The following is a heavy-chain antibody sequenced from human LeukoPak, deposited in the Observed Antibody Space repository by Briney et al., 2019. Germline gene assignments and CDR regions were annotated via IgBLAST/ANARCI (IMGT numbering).Heavy chain of an antibody. D-gene: IGHD1-26*01. CDR2: IYCSGST. CDR3: ARDRPVYSGSYYEPFDY. Sequence: SQTLSLTCTVSGGSISSGGYCWSWIRQHPGKGLEWIGYIYCSGSTYYNPSLKSRVTISVDTSKNQFSLKLSSVTAADTAVYYCARDRPVYSGSYYEPFDYWGQGTLVTVSS. J-gene: IGHJ4*02. CDR1: GGSISSGGYC. V-gene: IGHV4-31*03.